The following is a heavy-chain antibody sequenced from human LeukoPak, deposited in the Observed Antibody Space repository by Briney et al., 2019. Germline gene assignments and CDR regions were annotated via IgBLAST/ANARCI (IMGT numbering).Heavy chain of an antibody. Sequence: SQTLSLTCTVSGGSISSGSYYWSWIRQPAGKGLEWIGRIYTSGGTNYNPSLKSRVTISVDTSKNQFSLKLSSVTAADTAVYYCARSGGYDILTGYYIEFFDYWGQGTLVTVSS. J-gene: IGHJ4*02. D-gene: IGHD3-9*01. CDR1: GGSISSGSYY. V-gene: IGHV4-61*02. CDR3: ARSGGYDILTGYYIEFFDY. CDR2: IYTSGGT.